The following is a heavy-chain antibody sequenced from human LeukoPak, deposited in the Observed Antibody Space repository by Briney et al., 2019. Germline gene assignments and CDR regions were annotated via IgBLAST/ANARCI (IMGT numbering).Heavy chain of an antibody. V-gene: IGHV4-31*03. Sequence: SETLSLTCTASGGSISSGGYYWNWIRQHPGKGLEWIGYIYYSGSTYYNPSLKSRVTISVDTSKNQFSLKLSSVTAADRAVYYCARVVTMIVVPLKPPRAFDIWGQGTMVTVSS. D-gene: IGHD3-22*01. CDR2: IYYSGST. J-gene: IGHJ3*02. CDR3: ARVVTMIVVPLKPPRAFDI. CDR1: GGSISSGGYY.